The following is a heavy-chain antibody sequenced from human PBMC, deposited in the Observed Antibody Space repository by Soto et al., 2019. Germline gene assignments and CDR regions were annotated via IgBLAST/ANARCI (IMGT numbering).Heavy chain of an antibody. J-gene: IGHJ5*02. Sequence: ESGGGLVKPGESLRLSCVGSGFTFSSYAMNWVRQAPGKGLEWVSSISSRSTYISYADSVKGRFTVSRDNAKNSVNLQVDSLSAEDSGVYYCARAILPHGWELPIDLWGQGTLVTVSS. V-gene: IGHV3-21*01. CDR3: ARAILPHGWELPIDL. CDR2: ISSRSTYI. CDR1: GFTFSSYA. D-gene: IGHD1-26*01.